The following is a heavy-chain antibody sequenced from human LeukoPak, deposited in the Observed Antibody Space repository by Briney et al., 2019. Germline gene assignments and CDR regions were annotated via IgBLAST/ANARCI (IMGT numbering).Heavy chain of an antibody. CDR3: VRGGDSSGYYYGDY. CDR1: GFTVSSKY. Sequence: GGSLRLSCAASGFTVSSKYMNWVRQAPGKGLEWVSVIISGGSTNYADSVKGRFTISRDNSKNTLYLQMNSLRAEDTAVYYCVRGGDSSGYYYGDYWGQGTLVTVSS. D-gene: IGHD3-22*01. CDR2: IISGGST. J-gene: IGHJ4*02. V-gene: IGHV3-66*01.